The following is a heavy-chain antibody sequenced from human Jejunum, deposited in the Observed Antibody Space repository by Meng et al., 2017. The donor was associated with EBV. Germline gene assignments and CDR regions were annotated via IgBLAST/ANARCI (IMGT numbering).Heavy chain of an antibody. D-gene: IGHD5-12*01. Sequence: QVTLKESGATLVKHTRTLPLTCTFSGFSLTTSGVGVGWIRQPPGKAPEWLALIYWDDDKRYSPSLKSRLTITKDTSKNQVVLTMTNMDPVDTGTYFCAHSPMRTSSSGYPRGFDYWGQGTLVTVSS. CDR1: GFSLTTSGVG. CDR2: IYWDDDK. V-gene: IGHV2-5*02. CDR3: AHSPMRTSSSGYPRGFDY. J-gene: IGHJ4*02.